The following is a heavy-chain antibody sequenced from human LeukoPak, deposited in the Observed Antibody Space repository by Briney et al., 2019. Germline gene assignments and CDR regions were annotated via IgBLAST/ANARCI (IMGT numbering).Heavy chain of an antibody. Sequence: GGSLRLSCAASGFTFSSYAMSWVRQAPGKGLEWVSGILDSGYSAYYANSVKGRFTISRDNSNNTLYLQMNSLRAEDTAVYYCAKLGGHPLHNYYVGVWGKGTTVAVSS. CDR2: ILDSGYSA. CDR1: GFTFSSYA. D-gene: IGHD3-16*01. V-gene: IGHV3-23*01. CDR3: AKLGGHPLHNYYVGV. J-gene: IGHJ6*03.